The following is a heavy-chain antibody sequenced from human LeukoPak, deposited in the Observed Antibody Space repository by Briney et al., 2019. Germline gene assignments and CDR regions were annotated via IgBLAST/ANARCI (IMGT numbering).Heavy chain of an antibody. Sequence: PSETLSLTCTVSGGSISSSSYYWSWIRQPPGKGLEWIGEINHSGSTNYNPSLKSRVTISVDTSKNQFSLKLSSVTAADTAVYYCARGRPYSSSSFYYYYMDVWGKGTTVTVSS. J-gene: IGHJ6*03. D-gene: IGHD6-6*01. CDR1: GGSISSSSYY. CDR2: INHSGST. V-gene: IGHV4-39*07. CDR3: ARGRPYSSSSFYYYYMDV.